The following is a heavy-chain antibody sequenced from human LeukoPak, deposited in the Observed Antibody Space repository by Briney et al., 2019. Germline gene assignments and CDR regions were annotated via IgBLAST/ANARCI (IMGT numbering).Heavy chain of an antibody. CDR1: GYTFTVDY. Sequence: ASVTLSCKPSGYTFTVDYMHWVRQAPGEGLEWMRRINPNSGDTNYAKNIQTTATMTREKSISTAYIELSRLRSDKTDVYYCARYRGYSYGFDYWGQGTLVTVSS. J-gene: IGHJ4*02. V-gene: IGHV1-2*02. CDR3: ARYRGYSYGFDY. CDR2: INPNSGDT. D-gene: IGHD5-18*01.